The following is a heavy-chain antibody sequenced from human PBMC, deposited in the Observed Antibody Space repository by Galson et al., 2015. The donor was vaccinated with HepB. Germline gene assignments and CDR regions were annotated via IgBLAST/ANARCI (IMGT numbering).Heavy chain of an antibody. V-gene: IGHV1-2*06. CDR2: INPNSGGT. Sequence: SVKVSCKASGYTFTGYYMHWVRQAPGQGLEWMGRINPNSGGTNYAQKFQGRVTMTRDTSISTAYMELSRLRSDDTAVYYCARERVTAPFALDIWGQGTMVSVSS. J-gene: IGHJ3*02. CDR3: ARERVTAPFALDI. D-gene: IGHD2-21*02. CDR1: GYTFTGYY.